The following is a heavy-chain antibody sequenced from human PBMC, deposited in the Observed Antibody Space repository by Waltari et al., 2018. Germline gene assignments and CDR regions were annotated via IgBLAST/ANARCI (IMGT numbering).Heavy chain of an antibody. CDR1: GASIRGSTPY. Sequence: QLQLQESGPGVVRPSEALSLPCSVSGASIRGSTPYWGGIRQPPGKGLEWIGSVYYSGSTYYSSSLRSRVTISVDTSKNQFSLKLDSVTAADTAVYYCTRVGGPTTDFFYGLDVWGQGTTVTVSS. V-gene: IGHV4-39*07. CDR3: TRVGGPTTDFFYGLDV. D-gene: IGHD3-16*01. CDR2: VYYSGST. J-gene: IGHJ6*02.